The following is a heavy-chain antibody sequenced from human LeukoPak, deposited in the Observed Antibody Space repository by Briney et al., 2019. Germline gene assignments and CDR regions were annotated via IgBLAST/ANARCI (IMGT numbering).Heavy chain of an antibody. D-gene: IGHD1-26*01. CDR3: AKGIVGATRGADY. Sequence: GVSLRLSCAASGFTFSSYAMSWVRQAPGKGLEWVSAISGSGGSTYYADSVKGRFTISRDNSKNTLYLQMNSLRAEDTAVCYCAKGIVGATRGADYWGQGTLVTVSS. J-gene: IGHJ4*02. V-gene: IGHV3-23*01. CDR1: GFTFSSYA. CDR2: ISGSGGST.